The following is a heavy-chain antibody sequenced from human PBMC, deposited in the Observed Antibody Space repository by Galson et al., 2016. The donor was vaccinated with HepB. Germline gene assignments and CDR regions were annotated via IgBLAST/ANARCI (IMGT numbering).Heavy chain of an antibody. V-gene: IGHV1-8*01. D-gene: IGHD1-1*01. CDR2: KNPNSGYT. Sequence: SVKVSCKASGYTFTSYDIHWVRQAPGQGLEWMGWKNPNSGYTGYAQKFQGRVTMTRNTSISKVFMELSSLRSEDTAVYYCARNTPGHDAFDIWGQGTMVTVSS. CDR3: ARNTPGHDAFDI. CDR1: GYTFTSYD. J-gene: IGHJ3*02.